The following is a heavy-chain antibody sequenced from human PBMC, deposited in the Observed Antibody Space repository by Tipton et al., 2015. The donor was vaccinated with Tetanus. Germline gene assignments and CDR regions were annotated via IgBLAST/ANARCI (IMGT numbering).Heavy chain of an antibody. CDR2: ISTNGYTI. V-gene: IGHV3-11*01. CDR1: GFTFHESY. J-gene: IGHJ1*01. D-gene: IGHD4-17*01. Sequence: FLRLSCAASGFTFHESYMSWIRQAPGKGLEWVSYISTNGYTIHYADAVKGRFTISRDNGQNSLHLQMTSLRAEDTAVYYCARVFGDYVPNYFEFWGQGTLVSVSS. CDR3: ARVFGDYVPNYFEF.